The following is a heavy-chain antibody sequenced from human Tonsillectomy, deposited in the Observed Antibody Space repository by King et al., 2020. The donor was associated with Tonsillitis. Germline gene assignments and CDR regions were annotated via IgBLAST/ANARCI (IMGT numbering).Heavy chain of an antibody. D-gene: IGHD1-26*01. V-gene: IGHV5-51*01. CDR1: GYSFTNYW. CDR3: ARWDRSSSEADAFDI. J-gene: IGHJ3*02. Sequence: VQLVESGAEVKKPGESLRISCKASGYSFTNYWIGWVGQMPGKGLEWGGIIYPGDSDTRYSPSFQGQVTISADKFINTAYLQWSSLKASDSAMYYCARWDRSSSEADAFDIWGQGTLVTVSS. CDR2: IYPGDSDT.